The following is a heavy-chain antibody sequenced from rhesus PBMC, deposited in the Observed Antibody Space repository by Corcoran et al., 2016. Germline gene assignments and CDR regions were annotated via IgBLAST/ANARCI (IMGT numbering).Heavy chain of an antibody. CDR1: GGAISDSYY. Sequence: QVQLQESGPGLVKPSETLSLTCAVSGGAISDSYYWSWIRQPPGTGLEWIGYIYGSGGSTYYNPSLKSRVTISKDASKNQFSLKLSSVTAADTDVYYCARLPYYNIWTGTYNRFDVWGPGVLVTVSS. CDR3: ARLPYYNIWTGTYNRFDV. CDR2: IYGSGGST. V-gene: IGHV4S7*01. D-gene: IGHD3-3*01. J-gene: IGHJ5-1*01.